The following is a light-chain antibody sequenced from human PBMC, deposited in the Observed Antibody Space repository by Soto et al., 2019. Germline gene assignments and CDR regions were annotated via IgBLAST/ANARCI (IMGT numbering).Light chain of an antibody. V-gene: IGKV3-15*01. Sequence: ILMTKSPDTLSVSPGVGAGVCCMASQSVSSKLAWYQQKPGQASRLLIYGASTRATGIPARFSGSGSGTEFTLIVRSLQSEDFAVYYCQQYGSSPRTFGQGTKV. CDR1: QSVSSK. J-gene: IGKJ1*01. CDR2: GAS. CDR3: QQYGSSPRT.